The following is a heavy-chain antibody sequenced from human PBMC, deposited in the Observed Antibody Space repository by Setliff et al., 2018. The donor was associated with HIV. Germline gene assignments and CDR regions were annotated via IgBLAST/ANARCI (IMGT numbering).Heavy chain of an antibody. J-gene: IGHJ6*02. D-gene: IGHD6-13*01. Sequence: SETLSLTCTVSGGSISSGSYFWTWIRQPAGKGLEWIGRIYTSGSTNCNPSFKSRVTISVDTSKNQFSLKLTSMTAADTAVYYCARRYSSSWFYYYYGMDVWGQGTTVTVSS. CDR1: GGSISSGSYF. CDR2: IYTSGST. CDR3: ARRYSSSWFYYYYGMDV. V-gene: IGHV4-61*02.